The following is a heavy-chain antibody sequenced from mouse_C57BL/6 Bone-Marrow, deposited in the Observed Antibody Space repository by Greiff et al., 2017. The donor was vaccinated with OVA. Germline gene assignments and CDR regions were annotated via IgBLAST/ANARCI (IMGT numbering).Heavy chain of an antibody. Sequence: VPLQQSGAELVKPGASVKLSCKASGYTFTSYWMPWVEQRPGQGLEWIGMIHPNRGSTNYNEKFKSKATLTVDKSSSTAYMQLSSLTSEDSAVYYCARISTGAMDYWGQGTSVTVSS. V-gene: IGHV1-64*01. CDR2: IHPNRGST. CDR1: GYTFTSYW. J-gene: IGHJ4*01. D-gene: IGHD1-1*01. CDR3: ARISTGAMDY.